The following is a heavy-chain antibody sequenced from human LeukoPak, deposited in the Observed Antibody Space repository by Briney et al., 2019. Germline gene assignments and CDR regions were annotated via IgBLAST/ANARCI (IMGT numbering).Heavy chain of an antibody. CDR1: GFTFSSYG. D-gene: IGHD6-6*01. CDR2: ISYDGSNK. CDR3: ARDTGIAARGVRGSGMDV. Sequence: GGSLRLSCAASGFTFSSYGMHWVRQAPGKGLEWVAVISYDGSNKYYADSVKGRFTISRDNAKNSLYLQMNSLRAEDTAVYYCARDTGIAARGVRGSGMDVWGKGTTVTVSS. V-gene: IGHV3-30*03. J-gene: IGHJ6*03.